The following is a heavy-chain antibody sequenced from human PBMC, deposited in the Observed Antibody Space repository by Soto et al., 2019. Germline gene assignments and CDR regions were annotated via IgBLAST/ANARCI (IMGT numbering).Heavy chain of an antibody. V-gene: IGHV4-31*03. D-gene: IGHD4-17*01. CDR1: GGSISSGGYY. J-gene: IGHJ6*01. Sequence: QVQLQESGPGLVKPSQTLSLTCTVSGGSISSGGYYWSWIRQHPGKGLEWIGYIYYSGSTDYHPSVERRGNLSVDTSQNRSSLKLSAVTAANTAVYYCARDTVTPDCYGMDVWGQGTTVTVSS. CDR3: ARDTVTPDCYGMDV. CDR2: IYYSGST.